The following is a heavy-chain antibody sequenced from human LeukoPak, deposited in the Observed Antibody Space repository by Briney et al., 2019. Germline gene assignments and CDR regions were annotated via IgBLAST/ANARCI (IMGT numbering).Heavy chain of an antibody. V-gene: IGHV3-21*01. Sequence: GGSLRLSCAASGFTFCSYSMIGVRQAPGRGLECFSSISSSSSYIYYADSVKGRLTISRDNAKNSLYLQMNSLRAEDTAVYYCARSFYGSGSYQDYWGQGTLVSVSS. CDR3: ARSFYGSGSYQDY. D-gene: IGHD3-10*01. CDR1: GFTFCSYS. J-gene: IGHJ4*02. CDR2: ISSSSSYI.